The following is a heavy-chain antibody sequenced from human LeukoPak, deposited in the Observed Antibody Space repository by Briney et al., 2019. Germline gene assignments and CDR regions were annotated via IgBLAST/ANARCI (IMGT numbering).Heavy chain of an antibody. V-gene: IGHV4-4*08. J-gene: IGHJ4*02. Sequence: WETLSLTCIASGTSISGYYWSWIRRPPGKGLEWMAYIYSSGSNNYNPSLKNRLTMFTRTYNKQTFLMLIYVIAADTAVYSSARNYYDNSGYTRSFDHWGQGTLVTIPS. CDR2: IYSSGSN. CDR3: ARNYYDNSGYTRSFDH. D-gene: IGHD3-22*01. CDR1: GTSISGYY.